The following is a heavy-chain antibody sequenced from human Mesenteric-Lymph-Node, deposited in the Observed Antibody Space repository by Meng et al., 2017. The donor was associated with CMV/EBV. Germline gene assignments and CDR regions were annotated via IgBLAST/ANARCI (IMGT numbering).Heavy chain of an antibody. CDR2: ISWSGSST. Sequence: GESLKISCAASGFSFDDYGMNWVRQVPRKGLAWVSGISWSGSSTSYGDSVKGRFTISRDNAKNSLYLQMNSLRPEDTAFYYCARVRRDHGDYNDAFDIWGQGTMVTVSS. CDR1: GFSFDDYG. V-gene: IGHV3-20*04. J-gene: IGHJ3*02. CDR3: ARVRRDHGDYNDAFDI. D-gene: IGHD3-9*01.